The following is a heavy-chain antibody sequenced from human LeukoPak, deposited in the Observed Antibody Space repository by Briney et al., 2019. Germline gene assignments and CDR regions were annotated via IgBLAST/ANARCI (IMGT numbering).Heavy chain of an antibody. Sequence: GGSLRLSCAASGFTFSSYGMHWVRQAPGKGLEWVADISYDGSNKYYADSVKGRFTISRDNSKNTLYLQMNSLRAEDTAVYYCAKSLMVRGVPSDYWGQGTLVTVSS. V-gene: IGHV3-30*18. D-gene: IGHD3-10*01. CDR3: AKSLMVRGVPSDY. CDR2: ISYDGSNK. J-gene: IGHJ4*02. CDR1: GFTFSSYG.